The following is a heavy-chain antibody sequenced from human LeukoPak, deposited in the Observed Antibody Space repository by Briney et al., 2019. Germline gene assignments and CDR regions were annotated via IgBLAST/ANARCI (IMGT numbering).Heavy chain of an antibody. CDR1: GYIFVNYW. V-gene: IGHV5-51*01. D-gene: IGHD3-10*01. J-gene: IGHJ4*02. CDR3: ARQSRDGSKTRGYYFDY. Sequence: GSLKISCQVSGYIFVNYWIGWVRQMPGKGLESMGIIYTADSDTTYCPSFQGQVTISADKSISTVYLQWSSLKASDTAMYYCARQSRDGSKTRGYYFDYWGQGTLVTVS. CDR2: IYTADSDT.